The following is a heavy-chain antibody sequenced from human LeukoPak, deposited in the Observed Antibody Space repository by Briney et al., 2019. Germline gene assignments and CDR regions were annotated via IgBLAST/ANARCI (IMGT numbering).Heavy chain of an antibody. Sequence: GSLRLSCAASGFTFSSYAMSWVRQAPGKGLEWVSAISGSGGRTYYADSVNGRFTISRDNSKNTLYLQMNSLRAEDTAVYYCAKDTWLYCSSTSCYPDYWGQGTLVTVSS. CDR3: AKDTWLYCSSTSCYPDY. CDR1: GFTFSSYA. D-gene: IGHD2-2*01. CDR2: ISGSGGRT. J-gene: IGHJ4*02. V-gene: IGHV3-23*01.